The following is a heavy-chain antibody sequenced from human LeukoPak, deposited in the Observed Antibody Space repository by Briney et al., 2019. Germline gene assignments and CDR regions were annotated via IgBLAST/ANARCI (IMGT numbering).Heavy chain of an antibody. CDR3: AKDRGALDI. CDR2: ISYDGSNK. CDR1: GFTFSSYG. J-gene: IGHJ3*02. Sequence: PGGSLRLSCAASGFTFSSYGMHWVRQAPGKGLEWVAVISYDGSNKYYADSVKGRFTISRDNSKNTLYLQMNSLRAEDTAVYYCAKDRGALDIWGQGTMVTVSS. V-gene: IGHV3-30*18. D-gene: IGHD3-10*01.